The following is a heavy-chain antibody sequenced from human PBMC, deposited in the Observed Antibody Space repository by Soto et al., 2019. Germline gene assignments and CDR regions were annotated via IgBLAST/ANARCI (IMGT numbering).Heavy chain of an antibody. CDR1: GFSFSDYA. Sequence: EVHLLESGGALVQPGGSLTLSCAASGFSFSDYAMSWVRQAPGKGLEWVSSISRTGDSAYYADSVKGRFAISRDRSTNRLSLQMNSVRVEDTAVYYCAKGPDGSGYYHNWFDSWGQGTLITVSS. CDR3: AKGPDGSGYYHNWFDS. J-gene: IGHJ5*01. V-gene: IGHV3-23*01. CDR2: ISRTGDSA. D-gene: IGHD3-22*01.